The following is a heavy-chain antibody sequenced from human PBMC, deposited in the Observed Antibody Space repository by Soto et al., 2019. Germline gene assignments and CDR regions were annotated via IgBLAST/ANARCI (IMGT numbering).Heavy chain of an antibody. CDR1: GYTFTSYG. Sequence: GASVKVSCKASGYTFTSYGISWVRQAPGQGLEWMGWISAYNGNTNYAQKLQSRVTMTTDTSTSTDYMELRSLRSDDTAVYYCARVVVVAATKYYFDYWGQGTLVTVSS. J-gene: IGHJ4*02. CDR3: ARVVVVAATKYYFDY. CDR2: ISAYNGNT. D-gene: IGHD2-15*01. V-gene: IGHV1-18*01.